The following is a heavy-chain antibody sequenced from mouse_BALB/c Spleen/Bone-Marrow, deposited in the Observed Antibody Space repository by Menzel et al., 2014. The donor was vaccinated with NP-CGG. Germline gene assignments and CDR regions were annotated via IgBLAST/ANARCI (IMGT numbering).Heavy chain of an antibody. CDR1: GYAFTYYL. CDR2: INPGTGGT. CDR3: ARRPWFAY. V-gene: IGHV1-54*01. Sequence: QVQLQQSGAEQVRPGTSVKVSCKAAGYAFTYYLIAWINQRPGQRPGRGLEWIGGINPGTGGTNYNEKFKGRATLTADNSSSTAYMQLSSLTSDDSAVYFCARRPWFAYWGQGTLVTVSA. J-gene: IGHJ3*01.